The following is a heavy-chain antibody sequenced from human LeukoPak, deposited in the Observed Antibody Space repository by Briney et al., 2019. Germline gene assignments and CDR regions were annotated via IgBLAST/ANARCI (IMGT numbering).Heavy chain of an antibody. Sequence: SETLSLTCAVYGGSFSGYYWTWIRQPPGKGLEWIGEMNHSGSANYNPSLKSRVTISVDTSKNQCSLRLSSVTAADTAVYYCGGGIAVAGLVWGQGTMVTVSS. CDR2: MNHSGSA. V-gene: IGHV4-34*01. CDR1: GGSFSGYY. CDR3: GGGIAVAGLV. J-gene: IGHJ3*01. D-gene: IGHD6-19*01.